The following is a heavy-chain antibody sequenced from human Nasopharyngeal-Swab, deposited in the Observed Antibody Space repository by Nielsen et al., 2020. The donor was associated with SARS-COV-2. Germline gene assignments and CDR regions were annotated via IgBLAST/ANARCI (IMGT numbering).Heavy chain of an antibody. CDR3: AKDLGQQLAPDY. D-gene: IGHD6-13*01. CDR1: GFTFSSYG. Sequence: GESLKISCAASGFTFSSYGMHWVRQAPGKGLEWVAVISYDGSNKYYADSVKGRFTISRDNSKNTLYLQMNSLRAEDTAVYYCAKDLGQQLAPDYWGQGTLVTVSS. V-gene: IGHV3-30*18. CDR2: ISYDGSNK. J-gene: IGHJ4*02.